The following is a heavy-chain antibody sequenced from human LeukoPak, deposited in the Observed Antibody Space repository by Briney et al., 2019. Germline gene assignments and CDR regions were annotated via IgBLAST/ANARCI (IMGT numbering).Heavy chain of an antibody. CDR3: AKRWGSSGYFFDY. J-gene: IGHJ4*02. CDR2: IGGRDIGT. V-gene: IGHV3-23*01. D-gene: IGHD3-22*01. Sequence: GGSLRLSCSASGFTFSTFAMTWVRQAPGKGLEWVATIGGRDIGTFYADDVKGRFTISRDNSKNTLHLQMRSLRAEDTAVYFCAKRWGSSGYFFDYWGRGSRVTVSS. CDR1: GFTFSTFA.